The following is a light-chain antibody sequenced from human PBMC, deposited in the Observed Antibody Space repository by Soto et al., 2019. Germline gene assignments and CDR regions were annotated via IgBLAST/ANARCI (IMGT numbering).Light chain of an antibody. V-gene: IGLV2-14*01. CDR2: DVS. CDR1: SSDVGGYNY. Sequence: QSALTQPASVSGSPEQSITISCTGTSSDVGGYNYVSWYQQHPGKAPKLMIYDVSNRPSGVSNRFSGSKSGNTASLTISGLQAEDEADYYCSSYTSSSTLEIGGGTKLTVL. J-gene: IGLJ2*01. CDR3: SSYTSSSTLE.